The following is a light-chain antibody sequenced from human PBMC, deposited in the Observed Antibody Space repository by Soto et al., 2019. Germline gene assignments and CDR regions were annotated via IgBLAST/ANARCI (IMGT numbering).Light chain of an antibody. CDR1: QRVSSSF. V-gene: IGKV3-20*01. CDR3: QQYGSSPRT. CDR2: GAS. J-gene: IGKJ3*01. Sequence: EIVLTQSPGTLSLSPGERATLSCRASQRVSSSFLAWYQQKPGQAPRLLIYGASSRATGIPDRFSGSGSGTDFTLTISRLEPEDFAVYYCQQYGSSPRTFGPGTTVDI.